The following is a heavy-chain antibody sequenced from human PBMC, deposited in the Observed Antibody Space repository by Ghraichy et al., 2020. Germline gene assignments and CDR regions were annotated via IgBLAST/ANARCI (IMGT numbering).Heavy chain of an antibody. CDR1: GGSINSYY. CDR3: ARDGGGSRAFDI. Sequence: SETLSLTCTVSGGSINSYYWSWIRQPAGKGLEWIGRVSASGTTNYNPSLKSRLTMSVDTSQNQFSLNLTSVTAADTAVYYCARDGGGSRAFDIWGQGTLVTVSS. D-gene: IGHD2-15*01. J-gene: IGHJ3*02. CDR2: VSASGTT. V-gene: IGHV4-4*07.